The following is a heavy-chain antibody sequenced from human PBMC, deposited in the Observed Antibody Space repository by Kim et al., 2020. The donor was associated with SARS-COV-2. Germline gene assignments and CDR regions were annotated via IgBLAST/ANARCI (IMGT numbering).Heavy chain of an antibody. Sequence: GGSLRLSCAASGFTFSHSALTLVRQAPGKGLEWVSTISGNGDETFYATSVKGRFTISRDNVKNSGFLQMNSLRADDTALYYCTKWGHLSSFGPWGQGTPVTVSS. D-gene: IGHD3-16*01. V-gene: IGHV3-23*01. CDR3: TKWGHLSSFGP. CDR1: GFTFSHSA. J-gene: IGHJ5*02. CDR2: ISGNGDET.